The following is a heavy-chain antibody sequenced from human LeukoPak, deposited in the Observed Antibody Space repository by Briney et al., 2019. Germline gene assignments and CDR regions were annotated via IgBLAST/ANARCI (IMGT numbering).Heavy chain of an antibody. CDR3: ARNQPDDYGDYDGWLDP. J-gene: IGHJ5*02. CDR2: ISYDGSNK. CDR1: GFTFSSYA. D-gene: IGHD4-17*01. V-gene: IGHV3-30-3*01. Sequence: GGSLRLSCAASGFTFSSYAMHWVRQAPGKGLEWVAVISYDGSNKYYADSVKGRFTISRDNSKNTLYLQMNSLRAEDTAVYYCARNQPDDYGDYDGWLDPWGQGTLVTVSS.